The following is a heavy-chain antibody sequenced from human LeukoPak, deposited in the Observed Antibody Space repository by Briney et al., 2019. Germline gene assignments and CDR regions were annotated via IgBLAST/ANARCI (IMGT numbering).Heavy chain of an antibody. CDR2: ISSSGST. V-gene: IGHV4-38-2*02. CDR1: GYSISSGYY. CDR3: ARGPYSYDSSGAFDI. J-gene: IGHJ3*02. D-gene: IGHD3-22*01. Sequence: SETLSLTCTVSGYSISSGYYWGCIRQPPGKGLEWIGRISSSGSTNYNPSLKGRVTISVDTSKNQFSLKLSSVTAADTAVYFCARGPYSYDSSGAFDIWGQGTMVTVSS.